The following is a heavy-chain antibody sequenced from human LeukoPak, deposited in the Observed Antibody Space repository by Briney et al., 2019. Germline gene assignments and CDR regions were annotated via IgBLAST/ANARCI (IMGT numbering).Heavy chain of an antibody. V-gene: IGHV4-30-4*01. CDR2: IYYSGST. CDR3: ARVRRYCSGGSCYDFDY. D-gene: IGHD2-15*01. CDR1: GGSISSGDYY. Sequence: SQTLSLTCTVSGGSISSGDYYWSWIRQPPGKGLEWIGYIYYSGSTYYNPSLKSRVTISVDTSKNQFSLKLSSVTAADTAVCYCARVRRYCSGGSCYDFDYWGQGTLVTVSS. J-gene: IGHJ4*02.